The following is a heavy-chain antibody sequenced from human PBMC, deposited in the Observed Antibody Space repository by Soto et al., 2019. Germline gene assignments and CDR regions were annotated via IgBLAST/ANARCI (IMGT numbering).Heavy chain of an antibody. CDR3: AKQESDWNDHLDY. CDR1: GFSFSSYG. V-gene: IGHV3-30*18. D-gene: IGHD1-1*01. J-gene: IGHJ4*02. Sequence: QVQLVESGGGVVQPGRSLRLSCVASGFSFSSYGMHWVRQAPGKGLEWVAMISYDGTDEYYADSVKGRFTISRDNSKNAVYLQMNSLRPEDTAVYDWAKQESDWNDHLDYWGQGTLVTVSS. CDR2: ISYDGTDE.